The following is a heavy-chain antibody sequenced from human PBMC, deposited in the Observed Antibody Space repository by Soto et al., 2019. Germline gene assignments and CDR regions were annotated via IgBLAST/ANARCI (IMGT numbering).Heavy chain of an antibody. CDR3: ARISYGYSGYYYFDY. J-gene: IGHJ4*02. V-gene: IGHV2-70*01. CDR2: IDWDDDK. D-gene: IGHD5-12*01. Sequence: SGPTLVNPTQTLTLTCTFSGFSLSTSGMCVSWIRQPPGKALEWLALIDWDDDKYYSTSPKTRLTISKDTSKNQVVLTMTNMDPVDTATYYCARISYGYSGYYYFDYWGQGTLVTVSS. CDR1: GFSLSTSGMC.